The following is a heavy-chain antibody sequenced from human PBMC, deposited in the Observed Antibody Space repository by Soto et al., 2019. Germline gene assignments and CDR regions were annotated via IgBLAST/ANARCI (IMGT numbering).Heavy chain of an antibody. J-gene: IGHJ6*02. D-gene: IGHD3-16*01. CDR1: GYTFTSYG. V-gene: IGHV1-18*01. Sequence: QVQLVQSGAEVKKPGASVKVSCKASGYTFTSYGISWVRQAPGQGLEWMGWISAYNGNTNYAQKLQGRVTMTTDTPTSTAYMELRSLRSDDTAVYYCARLGASGYYYYYGMDVWGQGTTVTVSS. CDR2: ISAYNGNT. CDR3: ARLGASGYYYYYGMDV.